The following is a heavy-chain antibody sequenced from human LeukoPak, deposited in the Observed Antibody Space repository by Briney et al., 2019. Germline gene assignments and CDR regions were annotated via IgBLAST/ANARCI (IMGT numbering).Heavy chain of an antibody. Sequence: GGSLRLSCAASGFTFSSYGMHWVRQAPGKGLEWVAFIRYDGSNKYYADSVKGRFTISRDNSKNTLYLQMNSLRAEDTAVYYCAGDIAARLGYWGQGTLVTVSS. D-gene: IGHD6-6*01. CDR3: AGDIAARLGY. V-gene: IGHV3-30*02. CDR1: GFTFSSYG. J-gene: IGHJ4*02. CDR2: IRYDGSNK.